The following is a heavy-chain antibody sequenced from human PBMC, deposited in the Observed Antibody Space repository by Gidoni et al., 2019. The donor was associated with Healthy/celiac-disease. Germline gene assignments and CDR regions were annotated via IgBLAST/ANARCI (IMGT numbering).Heavy chain of an antibody. V-gene: IGHV1-69*04. CDR3: ARTLGIAVVRGYYYGMDV. D-gene: IGHD6-19*01. CDR1: GGTFSSYA. CDR2: IIPILGIA. Sequence: QVQLVQSGAAVKKPGSSVKVSCKASGGTFSSYAISWVRQAPGQGLEWMGRIIPILGIANYAQKFQGRVTITADKSTSTAYMELSSLRSEDTAVYYCARTLGIAVVRGYYYGMDVWGQGTTVTVSS. J-gene: IGHJ6*02.